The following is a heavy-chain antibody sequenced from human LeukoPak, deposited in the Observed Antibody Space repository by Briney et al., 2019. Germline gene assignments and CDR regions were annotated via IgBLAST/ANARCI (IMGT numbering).Heavy chain of an antibody. CDR3: ARDSYGNSGYYYVSDY. V-gene: IGHV3-48*02. J-gene: IGHJ4*02. CDR1: GFTFSSYS. Sequence: GRSLRLSCAASGFTFSSYSLSWVRQAPRKGLEWVSYISSSSTTIYYADSVKGRFTISRDNAKNSLYLQMNSLRDEDTAVYYCARDSYGNSGYYYVSDYWGQGTLVTVSS. CDR2: ISSSSTTI. D-gene: IGHD3-22*01.